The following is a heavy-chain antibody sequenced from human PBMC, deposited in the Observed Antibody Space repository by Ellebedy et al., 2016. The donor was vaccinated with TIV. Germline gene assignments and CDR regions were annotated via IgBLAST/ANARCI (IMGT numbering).Heavy chain of an antibody. CDR2: ISNSGDIT. CDR3: ARDFERRIPAAGGMFYFDF. Sequence: GESLKISCAASGFTFNNYAMNWVRQAPGKGLEWVSSISNSGDITHYADSVKGRFTISRDNSKNTLYLQMNSLRADDTAVYYCARDFERRIPAAGGMFYFDFWGQGALVTVAS. CDR1: GFTFNNYA. J-gene: IGHJ4*02. D-gene: IGHD6-13*01. V-gene: IGHV3-23*01.